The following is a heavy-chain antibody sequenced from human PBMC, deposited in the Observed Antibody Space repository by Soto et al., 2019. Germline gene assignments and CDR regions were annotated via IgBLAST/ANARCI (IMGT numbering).Heavy chain of an antibody. J-gene: IGHJ4*02. D-gene: IGHD4-17*01. CDR2: ISSSSSYI. Sequence: GGSLRLSCAASGFTFSSYSMNWVRQTPGKGLEWVSSISSSSSYIYYADSVKGRFTISRDNAKNSLYLQMNSLRAEDTAVYYCARGATVTTFCYWGQGTLVTVSS. CDR1: GFTFSSYS. V-gene: IGHV3-21*01. CDR3: ARGATVTTFCY.